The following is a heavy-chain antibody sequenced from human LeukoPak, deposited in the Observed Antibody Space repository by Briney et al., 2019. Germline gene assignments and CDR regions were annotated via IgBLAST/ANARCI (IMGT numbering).Heavy chain of an antibody. CDR1: GYSFTTYW. CDR3: AGGIAAAGGFDY. V-gene: IGHV5-51*01. Sequence: GESLKISCKCSGYSFTTYWIGWVRQMPGKGLEWMGIIYPVDSETRYSPSFQGQVTISADKSISTAYLHWSSLKASDTAMYYCAGGIAAAGGFDYWGQGTLVTVSS. J-gene: IGHJ4*02. CDR2: IYPVDSET. D-gene: IGHD6-13*01.